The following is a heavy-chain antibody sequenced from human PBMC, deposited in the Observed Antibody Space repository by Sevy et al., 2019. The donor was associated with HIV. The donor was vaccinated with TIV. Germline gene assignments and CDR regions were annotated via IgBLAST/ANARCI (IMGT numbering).Heavy chain of an antibody. CDR1: GGTFSSYA. D-gene: IGHD2-2*01. J-gene: IGHJ6*02. Sequence: ASVKVSCKASGGTFSSYAISWVRQAPGQGLEWMGGIIPIFGTANYAQKFQGRVTITADESTSTAYMELSSLRSEDTAVYYCARDRGYCSSTGCQVYYYYGMDVWGQGTTVTVSS. CDR2: IIPIFGTA. V-gene: IGHV1-69*13. CDR3: ARDRGYCSSTGCQVYYYYGMDV.